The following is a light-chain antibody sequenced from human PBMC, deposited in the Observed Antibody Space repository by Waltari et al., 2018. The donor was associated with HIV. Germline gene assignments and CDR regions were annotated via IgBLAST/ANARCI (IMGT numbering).Light chain of an antibody. Sequence: EIVMTQSPATLSVSLGERVTLSCRASQIVITNLAWYQQKPGQAPRLLIYGASTRATDIPSRFSGGGSGTEFTLTIGSLQSEDSASYYCQQYNNWPRTFGQGTKVEVK. CDR3: QQYNNWPRT. CDR1: QIVITN. J-gene: IGKJ1*01. CDR2: GAS. V-gene: IGKV3-15*01.